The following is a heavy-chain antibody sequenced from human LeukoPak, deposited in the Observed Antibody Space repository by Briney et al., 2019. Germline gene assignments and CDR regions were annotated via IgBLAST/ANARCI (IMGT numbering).Heavy chain of an antibody. D-gene: IGHD3-22*01. CDR1: GYTFTSYD. Sequence: RASVKVSCKASGYTFTSYDINWVRQATGQGLERMGWMNPNSGNTGYAQKFQGRVTMTRNTSISTAYMELSSLRSEDTAVYYCARWVYYYDSSGYPGGNNWFDPWGQGTLVTVSS. CDR2: MNPNSGNT. V-gene: IGHV1-8*01. CDR3: ARWVYYYDSSGYPGGNNWFDP. J-gene: IGHJ5*02.